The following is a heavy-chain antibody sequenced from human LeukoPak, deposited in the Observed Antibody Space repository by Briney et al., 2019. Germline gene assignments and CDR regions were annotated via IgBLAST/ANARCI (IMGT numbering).Heavy chain of an antibody. Sequence: PGGSLRLSCAASGFTFDDYAMHWVRQAPGKGLEWVSLISGDGGSTYYADSVKGRFTISRDNSKDTVDLQMNSLRGDDTAMYYCAKEGAASWDVDVWGKGTTVTVSS. J-gene: IGHJ6*04. D-gene: IGHD3-3*02. CDR1: GFTFDDYA. CDR2: ISGDGGST. CDR3: AKEGAASWDVDV. V-gene: IGHV3-43*02.